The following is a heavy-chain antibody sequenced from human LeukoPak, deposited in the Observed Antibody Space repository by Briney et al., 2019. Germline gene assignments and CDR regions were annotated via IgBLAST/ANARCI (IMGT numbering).Heavy chain of an antibody. V-gene: IGHV1-69*01. CDR1: GGTFSSYA. CDR2: IIPIFGTA. D-gene: IGHD2-2*01. J-gene: IGHJ4*02. Sequence: GSSVTVSCKASGGTFSSYAISWVRQAPGQGLEWMGGIIPIFGTANYAQKFQGRVTITADESTSTAYMELSSLGSEDTAVYYCASQNPIVVVPAAKGHFFDYWGQGTLVTVSS. CDR3: ASQNPIVVVPAAKGHFFDY.